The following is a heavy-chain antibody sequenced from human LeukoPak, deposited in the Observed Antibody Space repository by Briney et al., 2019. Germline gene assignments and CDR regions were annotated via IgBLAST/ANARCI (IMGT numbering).Heavy chain of an antibody. D-gene: IGHD3-3*01. Sequence: GGSLRLSCAASGFTFSSHGMHWVRQAPGKGLEWVAVIWYDGTNKYYADSVKGRCTISRDNSKNTLYLQMNSLRAEDTAVYFCAAAYFGVDQYYYGMDVWGQGTTVTVSS. V-gene: IGHV3-33*01. CDR1: GFTFSSHG. J-gene: IGHJ6*02. CDR3: AAAYFGVDQYYYGMDV. CDR2: IWYDGTNK.